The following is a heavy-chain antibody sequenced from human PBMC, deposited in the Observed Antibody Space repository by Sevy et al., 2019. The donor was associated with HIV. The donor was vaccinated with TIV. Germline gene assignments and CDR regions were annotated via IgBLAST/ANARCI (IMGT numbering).Heavy chain of an antibody. CDR3: ASHSSGWYYFDY. CDR1: GFTVSSNY. V-gene: IGHV3-53*01. CDR2: IYSGGST. Sequence: GGSLRLSCAASGFTVSSNYMSWVRQAPGKGLEWVSVIYSGGSTYYADSVKGRFTISRDNSKNTLYVQMNSLRAEDTAVYYCASHSSGWYYFDYWGQGTLVTVSS. D-gene: IGHD6-19*01. J-gene: IGHJ4*02.